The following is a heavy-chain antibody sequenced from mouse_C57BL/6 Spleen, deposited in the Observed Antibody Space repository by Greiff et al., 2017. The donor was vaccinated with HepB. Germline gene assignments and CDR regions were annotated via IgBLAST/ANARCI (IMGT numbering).Heavy chain of an antibody. D-gene: IGHD2-4*01. CDR2: IYPGSGST. CDR1: GYTFTSYW. CDR3: ARYEYDYSWFAY. V-gene: IGHV1-55*01. Sequence: VQLQQSGAELVKPGASVKMSCKASGYTFTSYWITWVKQRPGQGLEWIGDIYPGSGSTNYNEKFKSKATLTVDTSSSTAYMQLSSLTSEDSAVDYCARYEYDYSWFAYWGQGTLVTVSA. J-gene: IGHJ3*01.